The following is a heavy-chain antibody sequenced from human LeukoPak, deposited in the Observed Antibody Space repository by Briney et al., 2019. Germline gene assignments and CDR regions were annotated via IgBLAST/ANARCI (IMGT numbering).Heavy chain of an antibody. V-gene: IGHV4-39*07. CDR3: ARIEAVTRGYNHAYYFDY. CDR2: IYYSGST. Sequence: SETLSLTCTVSGGSISSSSYYWGWIRQPPGKGLEWIGSIYYSGSTYYNPSLKSRVTISVDTSKKQFSLKLRTATAADTAVYYCARIEAVTRGYNHAYYFDYWGQGTLVTVSS. CDR1: GGSISSSSYY. D-gene: IGHD5-18*01. J-gene: IGHJ4*02.